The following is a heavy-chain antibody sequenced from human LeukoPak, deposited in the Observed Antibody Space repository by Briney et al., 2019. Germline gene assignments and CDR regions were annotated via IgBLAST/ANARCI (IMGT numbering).Heavy chain of an antibody. CDR1: GFTFSSYA. V-gene: IGHV3-23*01. D-gene: IGHD6-19*01. J-gene: IGHJ4*02. CDR3: AKDLRQWLASGYFDY. CDR2: ISGSGGST. Sequence: GGSLRLSCAASGFTFSSYAMSWVRQAPGKGLEWVSAISGSGGSTYYADSVKGRFTISRDNSKNTLYLQMNSLRAEDTAVYYCAKDLRQWLASGYFDYWGQGTLVTVSS.